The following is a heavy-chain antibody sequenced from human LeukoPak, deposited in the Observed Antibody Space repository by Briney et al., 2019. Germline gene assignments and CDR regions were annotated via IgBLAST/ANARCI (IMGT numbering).Heavy chain of an antibody. CDR3: ARGVKGLRGAFDI. D-gene: IGHD3-10*01. J-gene: IGHJ3*02. V-gene: IGHV4-31*01. CDR1: GFTFSGYG. Sequence: LRLSCAASGFTFSGYGMHWIRQPPGKGLEWIGYIYYSGSTYSNPSLKSLLTMSVDISKNQFSLKLSSVTAADTAVYYCARGVKGLRGAFDIWGQGTMVTVSS. CDR2: IYYSGST.